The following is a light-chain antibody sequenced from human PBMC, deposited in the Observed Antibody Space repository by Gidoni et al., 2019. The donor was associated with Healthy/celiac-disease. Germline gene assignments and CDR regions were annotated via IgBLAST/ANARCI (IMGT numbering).Light chain of an antibody. Sequence: QSALTQPRPLSGSPGQSVTISCTGTSSEVGGYNYVSWYQQHPGKAPKLMIYDVSKRPSGVPDRFSGSKSGNTASLTISGLQAEDEADYYCCSYAGSYTFWVFGGGTKLTVL. V-gene: IGLV2-11*01. J-gene: IGLJ3*02. CDR3: CSYAGSYTFWV. CDR1: SSEVGGYNY. CDR2: DVS.